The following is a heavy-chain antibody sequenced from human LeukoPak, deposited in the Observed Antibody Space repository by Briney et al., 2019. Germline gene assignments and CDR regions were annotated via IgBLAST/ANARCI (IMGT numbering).Heavy chain of an antibody. CDR3: ASDLGYSSSWSSAFDI. CDR1: GFTFRTYW. J-gene: IGHJ3*02. V-gene: IGHV3-74*01. D-gene: IGHD6-13*01. Sequence: PGGSLRLSCAASGFTFRTYWMHWVRQAPGKGLVWVSRISGDGRSTSYADFVKGRFTISRDNAKNSLYLQMNSLRAEDTAVYYCASDLGYSSSWSSAFDIWGQGTMVTVSS. CDR2: ISGDGRST.